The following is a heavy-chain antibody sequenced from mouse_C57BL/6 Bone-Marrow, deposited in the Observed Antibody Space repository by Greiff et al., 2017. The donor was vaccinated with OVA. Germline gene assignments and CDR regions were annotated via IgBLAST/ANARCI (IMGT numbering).Heavy chain of an antibody. CDR2: ISGGGGNT. CDR1: GFTFSSYT. V-gene: IGHV5-9*01. CDR3: ARQEYYGY. D-gene: IGHD1-1*01. J-gene: IGHJ2*01. Sequence: ESGGGLVKPGGSLKLSCAASGFTFSSYTMSWVRQTPEKRLEWVATISGGGGNTYYPDSVKGRFTISRDNAKNTLYLQMSSLRSEDTALYYCARQEYYGYWGQGTTLTVSS.